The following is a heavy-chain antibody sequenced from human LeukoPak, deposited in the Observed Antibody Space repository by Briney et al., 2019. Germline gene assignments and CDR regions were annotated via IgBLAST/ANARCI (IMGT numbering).Heavy chain of an antibody. CDR2: ISGSGGST. CDR1: GFTFSSYA. J-gene: IGHJ4*02. V-gene: IGHV3-23*01. CDR3: AKEFYSSSWYGGAY. D-gene: IGHD6-13*01. Sequence: GGSLRLSCAASGFTFSSYAMSWVRQAPGKGLEWVSAISGSGGSTYYADSVKGRFTISRGNSKNTLYLQMNSLRAEDTAVYYCAKEFYSSSWYGGAYWGQGTLVTVSS.